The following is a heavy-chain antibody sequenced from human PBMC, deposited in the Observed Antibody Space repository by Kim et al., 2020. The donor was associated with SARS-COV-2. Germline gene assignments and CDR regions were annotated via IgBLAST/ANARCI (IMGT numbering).Heavy chain of an antibody. V-gene: IGHV4-39*01. D-gene: IGHD6-13*01. CDR3: ARQGSSWYAHGNDY. J-gene: IGHJ4*02. CDR2: IYYSGST. Sequence: SETLSLTCTVSGGSISSSSYYWGWIRQPPGKGLEWIGSIYYSGSTYYNPSLKSRVTISVDTSKNQFSLKLSSVTAADTAVYYCARQGSSWYAHGNDYWGQGTLVTVSS. CDR1: GGSISSSSYY.